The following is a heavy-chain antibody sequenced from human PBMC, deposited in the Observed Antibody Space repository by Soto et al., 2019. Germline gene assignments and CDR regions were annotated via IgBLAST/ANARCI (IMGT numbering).Heavy chain of an antibody. CDR1: GGSISSGGYY. D-gene: IGHD3-3*01. J-gene: IGHJ4*02. Sequence: QVQLQDSGPGLVKPSQTLSPTCTVSGGSISSGGYYWSWIRQHQGKGLEWIGYIYYSGSTYYNPSLKIRVTISVDTSTTQVSLKLSSVTAAATAVYYWASNRIGFLECYQQYYFDYWGQGTLVAVSS. CDR2: IYYSGST. V-gene: IGHV4-31*03. CDR3: ASNRIGFLECYQQYYFDY.